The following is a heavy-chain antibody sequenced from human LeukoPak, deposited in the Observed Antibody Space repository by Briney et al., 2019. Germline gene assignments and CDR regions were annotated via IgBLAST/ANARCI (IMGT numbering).Heavy chain of an antibody. V-gene: IGHV1-69*04. CDR3: ARDRSEAYCGGDCYSANYYYYGMDV. CDR2: IIPILGIA. CDR1: GGTFSSYA. J-gene: IGHJ6*02. Sequence: ASVKVSYKASGGTFSSYAISWVRQAPGQGLEWMGRIIPILGIANYAQKFQGRVTITADKSTSTAYMELSSLRSEDTAVYYCARDRSEAYCGGDCYSANYYYYGMDVWGQGTTVTVSS. D-gene: IGHD2-21*02.